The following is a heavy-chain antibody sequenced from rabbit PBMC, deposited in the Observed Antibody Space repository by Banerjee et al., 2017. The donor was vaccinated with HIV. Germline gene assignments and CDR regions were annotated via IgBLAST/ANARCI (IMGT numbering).Heavy chain of an antibody. Sequence: QEQLVESGGGLVQPEGSLTLTCTASGFTLSSHWMYWCRQVPGKGLEWIGCIYEGSSGIIRYASWAKGRFTISKTSSTTVTLQMTSLTAADTATYFCAREGDVDIGYVALWGPGTLVTVS. CDR1: GFTLSSHW. CDR2: IYEGSSGII. J-gene: IGHJ4*01. CDR3: AREGDVDIGYVAL. V-gene: IGHV1S45*01. D-gene: IGHD6-1*01.